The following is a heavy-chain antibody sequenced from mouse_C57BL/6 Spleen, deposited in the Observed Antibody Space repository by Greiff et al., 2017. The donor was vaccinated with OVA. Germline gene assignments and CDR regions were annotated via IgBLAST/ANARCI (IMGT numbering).Heavy chain of an antibody. Sequence: QVQLKESGAELVRPGASVTLSCKASGYTFTDYEMHWVKQTPVHGLEWIGAIDPETGGTAYNQKFKGKAILTADKSSSTAYMELRSLPSEDSAVYYCTKNLGDYCDSSGDYWGQGTTLTDSS. CDR1: GYTFTDYE. CDR2: IDPETGGT. V-gene: IGHV1-15*01. J-gene: IGHJ2*01. CDR3: TKNLGDYCDSSGDY. D-gene: IGHD1-1*01.